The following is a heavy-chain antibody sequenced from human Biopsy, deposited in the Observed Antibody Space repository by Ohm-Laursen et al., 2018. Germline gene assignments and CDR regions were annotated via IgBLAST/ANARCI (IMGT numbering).Heavy chain of an antibody. D-gene: IGHD6-13*01. CDR3: VRGSEFEGSNWPVDY. Sequence: SLRLSCAASGFTFSSYGMHWVRQAPGKGLEWVAVIWYDGSREYYADSVKGRFSISRDNSKNTVYLQMNSLRAADTAVYYCVRGSEFEGSNWPVDYWGQGTLVTVSS. CDR1: GFTFSSYG. J-gene: IGHJ4*02. CDR2: IWYDGSRE. V-gene: IGHV3-33*01.